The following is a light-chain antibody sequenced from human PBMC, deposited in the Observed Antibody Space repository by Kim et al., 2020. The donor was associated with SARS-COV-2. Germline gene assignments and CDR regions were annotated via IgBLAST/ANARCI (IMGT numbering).Light chain of an antibody. J-gene: IGLJ3*02. CDR3: SSYAGGNNWV. CDR1: SSDVGGYNY. CDR2: EVS. Sequence: GQSVTISCTGTSSDVGGYNYVSWYQQHPGKAPKLMIYEVSKRPSGVPDRFSGSKSGNTASLTVSGLQAEDEADYYCSSYAGGNNWVFGGGTQLTVL. V-gene: IGLV2-8*01.